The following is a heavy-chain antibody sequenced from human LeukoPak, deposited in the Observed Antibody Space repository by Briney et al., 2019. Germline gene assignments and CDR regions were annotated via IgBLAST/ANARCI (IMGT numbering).Heavy chain of an antibody. CDR3: ARGVGFETASGFDY. D-gene: IGHD6-13*01. Sequence: PSETLSLTCDVSGGSISNFYWNWIRQPAGKGLEWIGRMFSSGTTDYTPSLKSRVTMAVDTSKNQFSLQLTSVTAADTAVYYCARGVGFETASGFDYWGQGTLITVSS. CDR1: GGSISNFY. V-gene: IGHV4-4*07. CDR2: MFSSGTT. J-gene: IGHJ4*02.